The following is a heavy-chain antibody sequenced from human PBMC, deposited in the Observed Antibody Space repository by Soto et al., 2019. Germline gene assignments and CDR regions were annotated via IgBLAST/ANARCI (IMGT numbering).Heavy chain of an antibody. D-gene: IGHD2-15*01. J-gene: IGHJ2*01. Sequence: QVQLVQSGAEVKKPGASVRVSCKASGYTFNDYVISWVRQAPVQGLEWMGWIGPYEGVTNHAQTFKGRVTMTVDTSTTTADMELRSLRSDDTALYYCARCYCSVGSCYTCWHFDLWGPGTLVTVTA. V-gene: IGHV1-18*01. CDR2: IGPYEGVT. CDR3: ARCYCSVGSCYTCWHFDL. CDR1: GYTFNDYV.